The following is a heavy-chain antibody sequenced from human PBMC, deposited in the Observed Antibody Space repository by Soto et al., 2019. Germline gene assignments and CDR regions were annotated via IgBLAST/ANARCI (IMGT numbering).Heavy chain of an antibody. CDR1: GGTFSSYA. D-gene: IGHD3-10*01. CDR2: IFPIFGTA. Sequence: QVQLVQSGAGVKKPGSSVKVSCKASGGTFSSYAISWVRQAPGQGLEWMGGIFPIFGTANYAQKFQGRVTITADESTSTAYMELSSLRSEDTAVYYCARESITMVRGVIITNWFDPWGQGTLVTVSS. V-gene: IGHV1-69*01. CDR3: ARESITMVRGVIITNWFDP. J-gene: IGHJ5*02.